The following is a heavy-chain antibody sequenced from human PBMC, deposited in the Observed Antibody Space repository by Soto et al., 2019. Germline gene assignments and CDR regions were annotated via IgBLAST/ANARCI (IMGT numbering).Heavy chain of an antibody. J-gene: IGHJ6*02. CDR1: GYTFTGYY. Sequence: ASVKVSCKASGYTFTGYYMHWVRQAPGQGLEWMGWINPNSGGTNYAQKFQGWVTMTRDTSISTAYMELSRLRSDDTAVYYCARGGTPGEQQLALYYYYGMDVWGQGTTVTVSS. CDR2: INPNSGGT. D-gene: IGHD6-13*01. CDR3: ARGGTPGEQQLALYYYYGMDV. V-gene: IGHV1-2*04.